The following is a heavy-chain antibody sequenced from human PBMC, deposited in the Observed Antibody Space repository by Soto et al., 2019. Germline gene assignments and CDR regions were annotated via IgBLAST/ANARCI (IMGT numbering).Heavy chain of an antibody. CDR1: GFSLSTSGVG. J-gene: IGHJ4*02. CDR2: IYWNEDK. D-gene: IGHD3-10*01. V-gene: IGHV2-5*01. Sequence: SGPTLVNPTQTLTLTCTFSGFSLSTSGVGVGWIRQPPGKALEWLALIYWNEDKRYSPSLKSRLTITKDTSKNQVVLTMTNMYPVDTATYYCAHRRFGEFYLDYWGQGTLVTVSS. CDR3: AHRRFGEFYLDY.